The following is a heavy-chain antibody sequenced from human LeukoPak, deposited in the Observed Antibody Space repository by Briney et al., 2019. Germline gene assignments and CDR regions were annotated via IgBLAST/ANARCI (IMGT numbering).Heavy chain of an antibody. J-gene: IGHJ3*01. D-gene: IGHD3-22*01. CDR3: ARGRGSPYYVEAFDV. Sequence: PLETLCLTCSVSGASFTSHYWGWIRQPPGKGPEWVGHLYYSGSTTYNPSLESRVTMSVDTSRKQISLKLNSVAAADTAVYYCARGRGSPYYVEAFDVWGQGTVVTVSS. CDR1: GASFTSHY. CDR2: LYYSGST. V-gene: IGHV4-59*11.